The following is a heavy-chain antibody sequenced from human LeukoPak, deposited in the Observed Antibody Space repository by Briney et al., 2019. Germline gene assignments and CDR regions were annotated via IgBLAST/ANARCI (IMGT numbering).Heavy chain of an antibody. CDR1: GGSISSSSYY. D-gene: IGHD6-13*01. V-gene: IGHV4-39*07. Sequence: SETLSLTCTVSGGSISSSSYYWGCIRQPPGKGLEWIGSIYYSGSTYYNPSLKSRVTISVDTSKNQFSLKLSSVTAADTAVYYCARAPPHSSSWSNSFDPWGQGTLVTVSS. CDR3: ARAPPHSSSWSNSFDP. CDR2: IYYSGST. J-gene: IGHJ5*02.